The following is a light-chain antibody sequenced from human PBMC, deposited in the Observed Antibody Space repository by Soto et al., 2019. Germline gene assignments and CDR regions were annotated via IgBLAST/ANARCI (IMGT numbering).Light chain of an antibody. CDR1: QSVGTY. CDR2: CAS. J-gene: IGKJ2*01. Sequence: EIVLTQSPATLSLSPGERATLSCRASQSVGTYLVWYQQKPGQAPRLLIYCASTRATGIPARFSGSGSGLNFTLTIRSLEPADFAVDYCQQRSNGFGQGTKLEIK. CDR3: QQRSNG. V-gene: IGKV3-11*01.